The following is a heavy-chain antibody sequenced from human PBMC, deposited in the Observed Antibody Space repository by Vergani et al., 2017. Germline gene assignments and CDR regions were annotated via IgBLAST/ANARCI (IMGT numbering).Heavy chain of an antibody. CDR2: INHSGST. V-gene: IGHV4-34*01. J-gene: IGHJ4*02. CDR1: GGSFSGYY. D-gene: IGHD2-15*01. Sequence: QVQLQQWGAGLLKPSETLSLTCAVYGGSFSGYYWCWIRQPPGKGLEWIGEINHSGSTNYNPSLKSRVTISVDTSKNQFSLKLSSVTAADTAVYYCARIVVVVAATLYYFDYWGQGTLVTVSS. CDR3: ARIVVVVAATLYYFDY.